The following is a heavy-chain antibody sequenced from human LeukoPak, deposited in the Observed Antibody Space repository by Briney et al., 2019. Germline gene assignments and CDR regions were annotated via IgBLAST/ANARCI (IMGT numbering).Heavy chain of an antibody. CDR1: GFTFSNYA. CDR3: ARAWTGDY. J-gene: IGHJ4*02. D-gene: IGHD3/OR15-3a*01. CDR2: IYPNGRT. Sequence: GGSLRLSCAASGFTFSNYAMTWVRQAPGKGLDWVSIIYPNGRTYYADSVKGRFTISRDNSKNTLNLQMNSLRVEDTAVYYCARAWTGDYWGQGTLVTVSS. V-gene: IGHV3-23*05.